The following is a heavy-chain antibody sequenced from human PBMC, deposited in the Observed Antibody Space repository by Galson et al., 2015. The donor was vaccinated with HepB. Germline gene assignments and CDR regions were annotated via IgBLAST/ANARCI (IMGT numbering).Heavy chain of an antibody. Sequence: SLRLSCAASGFTFDDYAMHWVRQAPGKGLEWVSGISWNSGSIGYADSVKGRFTISRDNAKNSLYLQMNSLRAEDTALYYCAKGDFQAEGFDYWGQGTLVTVSS. CDR2: ISWNSGSI. D-gene: IGHD3-3*01. J-gene: IGHJ4*02. CDR1: GFTFDDYA. V-gene: IGHV3-9*01. CDR3: AKGDFQAEGFDY.